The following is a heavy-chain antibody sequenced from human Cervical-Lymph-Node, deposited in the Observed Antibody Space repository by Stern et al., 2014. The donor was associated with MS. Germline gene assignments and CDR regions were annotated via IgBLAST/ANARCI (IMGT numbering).Heavy chain of an antibody. Sequence: VKLVESGGGLVQPGGSLRLSCAASGFTFSSYSINWVRQAPGKGLEWVSYISSTGSTIHYADFVKGRFTISRDNAKNVLYLQLSSLTAEDTAVYYCARVGVDRGWYYWGQGTLVTVSS. J-gene: IGHJ4*02. D-gene: IGHD6-19*01. CDR1: GFTFSSYS. CDR2: ISSTGSTI. CDR3: ARVGVDRGWYY. V-gene: IGHV3-48*01.